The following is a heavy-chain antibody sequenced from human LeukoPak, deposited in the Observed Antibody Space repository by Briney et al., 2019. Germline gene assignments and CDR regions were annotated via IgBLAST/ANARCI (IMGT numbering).Heavy chain of an antibody. D-gene: IGHD2-2*01. J-gene: IGHJ5*02. CDR1: GGTFISYA. Sequence: SVKVSCKASGGTFISYAISWVRQAPGQGLEWMGGIIPIFGTANYAQKFQGRVTITADESTSTAYMELSSLRSEDTAVYYCARGDQIGVNWFDPWGQGTLVTVSS. V-gene: IGHV1-69*01. CDR2: IIPIFGTA. CDR3: ARGDQIGVNWFDP.